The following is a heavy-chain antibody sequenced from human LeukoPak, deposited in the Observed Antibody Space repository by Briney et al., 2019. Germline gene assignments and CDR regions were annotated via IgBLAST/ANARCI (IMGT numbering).Heavy chain of an antibody. CDR1: GGSFSGYY. Sequence: SETLSLTCAVYGGSFSGYYWSWIRQPPGKGLEWIGEINHSGSTNYNPSLKSRVTISVDTSKNQFSLKPSSVTAADTAVYYCARSSWFGVFDPWGQGTLVTVSS. CDR3: ARSSWFGVFDP. J-gene: IGHJ5*02. CDR2: INHSGST. D-gene: IGHD3-10*01. V-gene: IGHV4-34*01.